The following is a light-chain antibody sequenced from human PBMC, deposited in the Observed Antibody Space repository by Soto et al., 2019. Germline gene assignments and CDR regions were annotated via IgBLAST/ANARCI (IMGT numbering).Light chain of an antibody. CDR1: QSISSW. V-gene: IGKV1-5*01. CDR2: DAS. CDR3: QQYNSWPPIT. J-gene: IGKJ5*01. Sequence: DIQVTQSRSTLSASVGDRVTITCRASQSISSWLAWYQQKPGKAPKLLIYDASSLESGVPSRFSGSGSGTEFTLTISSLQSEDFAVYYCQQYNSWPPITFGQGTRLEIK.